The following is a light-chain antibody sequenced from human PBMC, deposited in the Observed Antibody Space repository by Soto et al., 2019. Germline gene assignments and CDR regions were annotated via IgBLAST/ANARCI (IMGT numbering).Light chain of an antibody. CDR2: DAS. Sequence: EIVLTQSPGTLSLSPGERVTLSCRASQSVTSSYLAWYQQKPGQAPRLLIYDASSRATGIPDRFSGSGSGTDFTLTISRLEPEDFAVYYCQQYGSSPPWTFGQGTTVDIK. J-gene: IGKJ1*01. CDR1: QSVTSSY. CDR3: QQYGSSPPWT. V-gene: IGKV3-20*01.